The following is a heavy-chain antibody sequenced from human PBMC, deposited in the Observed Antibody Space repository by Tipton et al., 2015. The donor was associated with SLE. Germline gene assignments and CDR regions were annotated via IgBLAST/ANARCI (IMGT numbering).Heavy chain of an antibody. D-gene: IGHD2-15*01. J-gene: IGHJ6*03. CDR2: TYYRSKWYN. CDR1: GDSVSSNSAA. V-gene: IGHV6-1*01. Sequence: GLVKPSQTLSLTCAISGDSVSSNSAAWNWIRQSPSRGLEWLGRTYYRSKWYNDYAVSVKSRITINPDISKNQFSLQLNSVTPEDTAVYYCARVNLKYCSGGSCYYYYYMDVWGKGTTVTVSS. CDR3: ARVNLKYCSGGSCYYYYYMDV.